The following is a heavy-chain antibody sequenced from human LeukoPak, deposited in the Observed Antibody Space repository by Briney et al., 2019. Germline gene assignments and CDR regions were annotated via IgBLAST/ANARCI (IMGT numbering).Heavy chain of an antibody. CDR1: GFTLSNNG. V-gene: IGHV3-30*02. J-gene: IGHJ4*02. Sequence: GGSLRLSCAASGFTLSNNGMHWVRQAPGKGLEWAAFIRNDGSTKYYADSVKGRFTISRDNSKNTVYLQMNSLRAEDTAVYYCARGRRDFDYWGQGTLVTVSS. CDR3: ARGRRDFDY. CDR2: IRNDGSTK.